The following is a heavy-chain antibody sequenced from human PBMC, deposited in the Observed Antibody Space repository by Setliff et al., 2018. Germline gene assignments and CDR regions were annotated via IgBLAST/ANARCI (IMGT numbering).Heavy chain of an antibody. J-gene: IGHJ4*02. CDR1: GFSISSGYY. V-gene: IGHV4-38-2*01. CDR3: ARTGTYRYFDY. CDR2: IHHSGKA. D-gene: IGHD1-1*01. Sequence: SETLSLTCAVSGFSISSGYYWGWIRQPPGKGLEWIVNIHHSGKAYYNPSLKCRVTMSVDTAQNQFSLRLTSVTAADTAVYYCARTGTYRYFDYWGQGALVTVSS.